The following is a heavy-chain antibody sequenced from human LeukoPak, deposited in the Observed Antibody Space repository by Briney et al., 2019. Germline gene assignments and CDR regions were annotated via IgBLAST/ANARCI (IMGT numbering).Heavy chain of an antibody. CDR2: ITGSGDRT. D-gene: IGHD2-21*02. CDR1: GFDFSSYV. V-gene: IGHV3-23*01. CDR3: AKGAYCGGGCYSFFEY. Sequence: PGGSLRLSCAASGFDFSSYVMIWVRQTPGKALEWVSAITGSGDRTNYADSVKGRFTISRDNSKNTLSLQMDSLTGEDTSIYYCAKGAYCGGGCYSFFEYWGQGTLVTVSS. J-gene: IGHJ4*02.